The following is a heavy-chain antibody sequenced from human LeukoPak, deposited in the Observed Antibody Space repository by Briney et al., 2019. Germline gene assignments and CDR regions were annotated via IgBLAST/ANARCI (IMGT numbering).Heavy chain of an antibody. D-gene: IGHD3-22*01. J-gene: IGHJ4*02. CDR3: ARTRIANDSSGYYFRFDY. V-gene: IGHV3-30*10. CDR2: ISYDGSKK. CDR1: GFTFSSYA. Sequence: GGSLRLSRAASGFTFSSYAIHWVRQAPGMGLEWVAVISYDGSKKYYTDSVKGRFTISRDNSKNTLYLQMNSLRAEDTAVYYCARTRIANDSSGYYFRFDYWGQGTLVTVSS.